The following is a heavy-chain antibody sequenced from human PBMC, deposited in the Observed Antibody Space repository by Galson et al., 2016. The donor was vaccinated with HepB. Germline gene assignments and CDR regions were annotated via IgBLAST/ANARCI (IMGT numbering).Heavy chain of an antibody. CDR1: GLIFSDAW. V-gene: IGHV3-15*01. Sequence: SLRLSCAVSGLIFSDAWMSWVRQAPGKGLEWVGRIKSKASGGTIDYAAPVKGSFTIPREDSKNTVYLQMSSLKTDDTAVYYCAWINRALYGSGRHEDRDYFHYYMDVWGKRTTVTVSS. D-gene: IGHD3-10*01. CDR3: AWINRALYGSGRHEDRDYFHYYMDV. CDR2: IKSKASGGTI. J-gene: IGHJ6*03.